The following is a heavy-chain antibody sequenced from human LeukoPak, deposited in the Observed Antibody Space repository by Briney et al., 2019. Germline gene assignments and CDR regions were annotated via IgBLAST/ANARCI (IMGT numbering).Heavy chain of an antibody. D-gene: IGHD1-26*01. Sequence: GGSLRLSCAASGFTFSNYWMHWVRQAPGKGLVWVSRIYTDGSSTDYADSVKGRFTISRDNAKNTLYLQMNSLRAEDTAVYYCARESPEGAAFDYWGQGTLVTVSS. CDR2: IYTDGSST. CDR1: GFTFSNYW. CDR3: ARESPEGAAFDY. V-gene: IGHV3-74*01. J-gene: IGHJ4*02.